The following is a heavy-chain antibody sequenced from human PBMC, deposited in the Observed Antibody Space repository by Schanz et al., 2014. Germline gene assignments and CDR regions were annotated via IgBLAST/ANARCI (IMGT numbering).Heavy chain of an antibody. J-gene: IGHJ6*02. D-gene: IGHD1-26*01. V-gene: IGHV3-66*01. CDR2: IYGGST. CDR3: VKDLQRELLRDDHYYGMDV. Sequence: EVQLVESGGALVQPGGSLRLSCAASGFSFSNYALVWVRQPPGKGLEWVSFIYGGSTYYTDSVKGRFTISRDNSKNTLYLQMNSLRAEDTAVYYCVKDLQRELLRDDHYYGMDVWGQGTTVTVSS. CDR1: GFSFSNYA.